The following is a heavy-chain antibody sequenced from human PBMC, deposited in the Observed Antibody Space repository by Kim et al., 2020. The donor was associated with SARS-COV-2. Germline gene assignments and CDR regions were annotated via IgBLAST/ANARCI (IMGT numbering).Heavy chain of an antibody. J-gene: IGHJ2*01. CDR3: ARDLYGSGSYSPLGCGYFDL. D-gene: IGHD3-10*01. V-gene: IGHV3-48*02. Sequence: GSLRLSCAASGFTFSSYSMNWVRQAPGEGLEWVSYISSSSSTIYYADSVKGRFTISRDNAKNSLYLQMNSLRDEDTAVYYRARDLYGSGSYSPLGCGYFDLWGRGTLVTVSS. CDR1: GFTFSSYS. CDR2: ISSSSSTI.